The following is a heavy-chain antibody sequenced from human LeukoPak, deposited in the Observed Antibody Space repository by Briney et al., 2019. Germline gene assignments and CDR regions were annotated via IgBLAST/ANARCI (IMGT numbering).Heavy chain of an antibody. D-gene: IGHD6-13*01. CDR1: GGSFSGYY. V-gene: IGHV4-34*01. CDR2: INHSGST. CDR3: ARDRSSSYTRDWFDP. J-gene: IGHJ5*02. Sequence: SETLSLTCAVYGGSFSGYYWSWIRQPPGKGLEWIGEINHSGSTNYNPSLKSRVTISVDTSKNQFSLKLNPVTAADTAVYYCARDRSSSYTRDWFDPWGQGVLVTVSS.